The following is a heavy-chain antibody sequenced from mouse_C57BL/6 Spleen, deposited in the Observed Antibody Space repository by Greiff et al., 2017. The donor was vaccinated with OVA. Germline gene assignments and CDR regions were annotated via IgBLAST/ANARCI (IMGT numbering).Heavy chain of an antibody. J-gene: IGHJ4*01. CDR1: GFTFSSYT. V-gene: IGHV5-9*01. Sequence: EVMLVESGGGLVKPGGSLKLSCAASGFTFSSYTMSLVRQTPEKRLEWVATISGGGGNTYYPDSVKGRFTISRDNAKNTLYLQMSSLRSEDTALYYCAIYDDYAMDYWGQGTSVTVSS. CDR3: AIYDDYAMDY. D-gene: IGHD2-12*01. CDR2: ISGGGGNT.